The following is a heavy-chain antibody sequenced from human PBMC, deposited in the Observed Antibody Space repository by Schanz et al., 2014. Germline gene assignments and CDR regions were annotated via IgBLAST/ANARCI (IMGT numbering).Heavy chain of an antibody. CDR3: ARDMERWLARDYTYGIDV. CDR1: GYIFNGYY. Sequence: QVQLVQSGAEVKKPGASVKVSCKASGYIFNGYYMHWVRQAPGQGLEWMGRINPNSGGTNYAQKFQGRVTMTTDTSITTAYMVLSSLISDDTAVYYCARDMERWLARDYTYGIDVWGQGTTVTVSS. J-gene: IGHJ6*02. CDR2: INPNSGGT. D-gene: IGHD6-19*01. V-gene: IGHV1-2*06.